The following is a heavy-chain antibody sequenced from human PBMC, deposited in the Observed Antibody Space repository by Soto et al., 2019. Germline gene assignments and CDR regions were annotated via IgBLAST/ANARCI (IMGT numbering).Heavy chain of an antibody. D-gene: IGHD2-21*01. CDR2: IIPKLGSA. V-gene: IGHV1-69*01. CDR1: GGGNLRDYR. CDR3: ARAGDGYTFGALY. J-gene: IGHJ4*02. Sequence: QVQLVQSGAEVKEPGSSVKVSCKASGGGNLRDYRTTWVRRAPGQGLEWMGGIIPKLGSANYAQNSQGRVTGTADESTNTLYMELRTLTSADTAVYYCARAGDGYTFGALYCAQGTPVTVSS.